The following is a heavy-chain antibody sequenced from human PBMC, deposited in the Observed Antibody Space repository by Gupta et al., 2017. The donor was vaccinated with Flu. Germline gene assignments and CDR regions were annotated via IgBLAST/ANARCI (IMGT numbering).Heavy chain of an antibody. CDR1: GYTFNSYW. V-gene: IGHV3-74*03. CDR3: ARGADGYGNFDS. D-gene: IGHD5-18*01. Sequence: EVQLVESGGGLVQPGGSLRLSCAASGYTFNSYWMHWVRQAPGKGLVWVARINMDGNSMKDADAVKGRFTISRDNAKNTLYLQMESLRAEDTALYFCARGADGYGNFDSWGQGTLVTVSS. J-gene: IGHJ4*02. CDR2: INMDGNSM.